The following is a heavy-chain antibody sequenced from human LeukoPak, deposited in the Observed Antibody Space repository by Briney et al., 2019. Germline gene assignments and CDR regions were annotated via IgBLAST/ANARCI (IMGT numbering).Heavy chain of an antibody. Sequence: GRSLRLSCAASGFTFSSYAMHWVRQAPGKGLEWVAVISYDGSNKYYADSVKGRFTISRDKSKNMLYLQMNSLRAEDTAVYYCARVGQYCSSTSCYPDGLDYWGQGTLVTVSS. D-gene: IGHD2-2*01. CDR2: ISYDGSNK. J-gene: IGHJ4*02. CDR1: GFTFSSYA. V-gene: IGHV3-30-3*01. CDR3: ARVGQYCSSTSCYPDGLDY.